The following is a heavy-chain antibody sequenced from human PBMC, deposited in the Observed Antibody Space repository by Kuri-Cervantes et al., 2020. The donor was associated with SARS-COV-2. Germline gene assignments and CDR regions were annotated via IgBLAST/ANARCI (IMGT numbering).Heavy chain of an antibody. CDR3: ARVGITIFGVGPPMGY. J-gene: IGHJ4*02. CDR1: GGSFSGYY. CDR2: INHSGST. D-gene: IGHD3-3*01. Sequence: SETLSLTCAVYGGSFSGYYWNWIRQPPGKGLEWIGEINHSGSTNYNPSLKSRVTISVDTSKNQFSLKLSSVTAADTAVYYCARVGITIFGVGPPMGYWGQGTLVTVSS. V-gene: IGHV4-34*01.